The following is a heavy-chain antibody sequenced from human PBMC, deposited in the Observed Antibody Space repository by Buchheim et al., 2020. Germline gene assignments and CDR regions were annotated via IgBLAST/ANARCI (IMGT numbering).Heavy chain of an antibody. CDR2: IFNTAGGT. V-gene: IGHV3-23*04. CDR3: ARRMTFGATPGLDP. D-gene: IGHD3/OR15-3a*01. J-gene: IGHJ5*02. CDR1: GFTFSSYA. Sequence: EVQVVESGGGLVQPGGSLRLSCAASGFTFSSYAMTWVRQAPGKGLEWVSTIFNTAGGTYYADSVKGRFTIPRDNSQNMVYLQMNTLGAEDTALYYCARRMTFGATPGLDPWGQGTL.